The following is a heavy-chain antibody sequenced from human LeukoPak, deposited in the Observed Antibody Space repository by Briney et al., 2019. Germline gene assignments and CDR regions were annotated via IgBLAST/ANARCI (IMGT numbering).Heavy chain of an antibody. CDR2: ISGSGGST. V-gene: IGHV3-23*01. J-gene: IGHJ4*02. D-gene: IGHD2-2*01. CDR1: GFTFSSYA. Sequence: GGSLRLSCAASGFTFSSYAMSWVRQAPGKGLEWVSAISGSGGSTYYADSVRGRFTISRDNSKNTLYLQMNSLRAEDTAVYYCAELHIVVVPAAPSGYWGQGTLVTVSS. CDR3: AELHIVVVPAAPSGY.